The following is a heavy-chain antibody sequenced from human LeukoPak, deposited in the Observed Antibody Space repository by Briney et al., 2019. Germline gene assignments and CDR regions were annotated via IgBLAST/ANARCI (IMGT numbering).Heavy chain of an antibody. CDR3: VTSSGRYN. D-gene: IGHD6-19*01. Sequence: PGGSLRLSCAASGFTFSTSWMSWVRQAPGKGLEWVANIKQDGSEKYYVDSVKGRFTISRDNAENSLYLQMNRLRAEDTAVYYCVTSSGRYNWGQGTLVTVSS. CDR2: IKQDGSEK. CDR1: GFTFSTSW. J-gene: IGHJ4*02. V-gene: IGHV3-7*05.